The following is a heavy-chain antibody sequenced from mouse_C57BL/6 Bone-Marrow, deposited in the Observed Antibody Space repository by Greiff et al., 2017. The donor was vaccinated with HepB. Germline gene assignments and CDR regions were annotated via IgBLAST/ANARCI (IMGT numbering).Heavy chain of an antibody. J-gene: IGHJ3*01. CDR2: ISYDGSN. CDR3: ASRGGGYDGPWFAY. Sequence: EVQLQQSGPGLVKPSQSLSLTCSVTGYSITSGYYWNWIRQFPGNKLEWMGYISYDGSNNYNPSLKNRISITRDTSKNQFFLKLNSVTTEDTATYYCASRGGGYDGPWFAYWGQGTLVTVSA. D-gene: IGHD2-2*01. CDR1: GYSITSGYY. V-gene: IGHV3-6*01.